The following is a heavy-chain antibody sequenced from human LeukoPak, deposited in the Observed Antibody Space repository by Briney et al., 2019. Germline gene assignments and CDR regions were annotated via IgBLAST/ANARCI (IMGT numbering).Heavy chain of an antibody. Sequence: ASVKVSCKASGYTFTSCDINWVRQATGQGLEWMGWMNPNSGNTGYGQSFQGRITMTKDISIGTAYMELSNLTSEDTAIYYCTRGSSGRRDNWGQGTLVTVSA. J-gene: IGHJ4*02. CDR1: GYTFTSCD. CDR3: TRGSSGRRDN. D-gene: IGHD6-19*01. V-gene: IGHV1-8*01. CDR2: MNPNSGNT.